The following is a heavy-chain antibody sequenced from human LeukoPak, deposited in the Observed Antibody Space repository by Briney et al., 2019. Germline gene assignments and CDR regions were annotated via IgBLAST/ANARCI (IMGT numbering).Heavy chain of an antibody. V-gene: IGHV4-61*02. CDR2: ISTSGST. D-gene: IGHD6-13*01. CDR3: ARAAAAGLDS. Sequence: SETLSLTCTVSDGSISSGSYYWTWIRQPAGKGLEWIGRISTSGSTNYNPSLKSRVTISADTSKNQFSLKLNSVAAADTAVYYCARAAAAGLDSWGRGTLVTVSS. CDR1: DGSISSGSYY. J-gene: IGHJ4*02.